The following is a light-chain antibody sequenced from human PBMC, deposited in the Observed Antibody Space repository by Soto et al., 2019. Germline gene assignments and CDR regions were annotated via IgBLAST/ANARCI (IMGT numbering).Light chain of an antibody. Sequence: QSALTQPASVSGSPGQSITLSCTGTSRDVGGFDSVSWYQQHPGSAPKLMIYEVTNRPSGVSHRFSGSKSGNTASLTISGLQTEDEADYYCSSYTSSNTLVFGTGTKVTVL. V-gene: IGLV2-14*01. CDR3: SSYTSSNTLV. J-gene: IGLJ1*01. CDR1: SRDVGGFDS. CDR2: EVT.